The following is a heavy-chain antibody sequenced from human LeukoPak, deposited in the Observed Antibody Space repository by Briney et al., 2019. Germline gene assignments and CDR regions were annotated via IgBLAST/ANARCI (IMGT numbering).Heavy chain of an antibody. Sequence: GGSLRLSCAASGFTFSSYAMHWVRQAPGKGLEYVSGISSNGGSTYYAGSVKGRFTISRDNSKNTLYLQMNSLRAEDTAVYYCANSYYDILTGYHSTDYWGQGTLVTVSS. D-gene: IGHD3-9*01. CDR3: ANSYYDILTGYHSTDY. CDR2: ISSNGGST. J-gene: IGHJ4*02. CDR1: GFTFSSYA. V-gene: IGHV3-64*02.